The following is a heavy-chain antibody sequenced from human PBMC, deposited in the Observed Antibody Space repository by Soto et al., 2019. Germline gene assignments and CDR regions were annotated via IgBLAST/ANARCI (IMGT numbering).Heavy chain of an antibody. CDR1: GFSLSTSGLG. CDR2: IYWNDDK. J-gene: IGHJ4*02. D-gene: IGHD6-19*01. CDR3: ARRSSGWYLFDY. V-gene: IGHV2-5*01. Sequence: QITLKESGPTLVRPTQTLTLTCTFSGFSLSTSGLGVGWIRQPPGKALEWLALIYWNDDKRYSPSLKARLTITKDTSKNQFVLTMTNMDPVDTATYYCARRSSGWYLFDYWGQGTIVTVSS.